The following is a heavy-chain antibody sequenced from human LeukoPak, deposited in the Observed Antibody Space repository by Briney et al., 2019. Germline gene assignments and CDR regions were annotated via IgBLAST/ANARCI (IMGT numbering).Heavy chain of an antibody. CDR1: GFTFSAYW. J-gene: IGHJ4*02. V-gene: IGHV3-74*01. D-gene: IGHD3-9*01. Sequence: GGSLRLSCAASGFTFSAYWMHWVRQAPGKGLVWVSRVKYDGSTTTYADSVKGRFTISRDNAKNILYLPMNSLRVEDTAVYYCARDLDWLLFDYWGQGTLVTVSS. CDR3: ARDLDWLLFDY. CDR2: VKYDGSTT.